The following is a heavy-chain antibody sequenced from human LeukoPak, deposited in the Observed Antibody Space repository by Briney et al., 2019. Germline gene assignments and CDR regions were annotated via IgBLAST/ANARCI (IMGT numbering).Heavy chain of an antibody. CDR1: GFTVSSNY. D-gene: IGHD4-17*01. CDR2: IYSGGST. J-gene: IGHJ4*02. CDR3: ARVPPNGAHFDY. Sequence: PGGYLRLYCAASGFTVSSNYMSWVRQAPGKGLEWVSVIYSGGSTYYADSVKGRFTISRDNSKNTLYLQMNSLRAEDTAVYYCARVPPNGAHFDYWGQGTLVTVSS. V-gene: IGHV3-66*02.